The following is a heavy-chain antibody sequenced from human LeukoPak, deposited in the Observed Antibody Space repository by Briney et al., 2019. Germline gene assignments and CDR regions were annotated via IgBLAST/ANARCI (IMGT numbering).Heavy chain of an antibody. D-gene: IGHD1-26*01. CDR2: IYHSGST. CDR3: ARASVVGATFPFDI. Sequence: SETLCLTCAVSGGSISSSNWWSWVRQPPGKGLEWIGEIYHSGSTNYNPSLKSRVTISVDKSKNQFSLKLSSVTAADTAVYYCARASVVGATFPFDIWGQGTMVTVSS. CDR1: GGSISSSNW. J-gene: IGHJ3*02. V-gene: IGHV4-4*02.